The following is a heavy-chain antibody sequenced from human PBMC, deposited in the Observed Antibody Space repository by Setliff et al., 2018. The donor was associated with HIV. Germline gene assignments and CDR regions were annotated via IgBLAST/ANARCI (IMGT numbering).Heavy chain of an antibody. CDR1: GYTFTGYY. Sequence: ASVKVSCKASGYTFTGYYMHWVRQAPGQGLEWMGRINPYSGDTNYAQKFQGRVTMTRDTSISTAFLEVKSDDTAVYYCTRGGSVVVVTPMSAFDIWGQGTTVTVSS. CDR3: TRGGSVVVVTPMSAFDI. D-gene: IGHD2-21*02. J-gene: IGHJ3*02. V-gene: IGHV1-2*06. CDR2: INPYSGDT.